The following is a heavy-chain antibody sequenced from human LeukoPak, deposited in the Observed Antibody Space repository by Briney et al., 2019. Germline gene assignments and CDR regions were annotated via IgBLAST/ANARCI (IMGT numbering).Heavy chain of an antibody. V-gene: IGHV4-59*01. CDR1: GGSISSYY. J-gene: IGHJ4*02. D-gene: IGHD3-22*01. CDR2: IYYSGRT. CDR3: ARDPKDFYDTSNYLYFDY. Sequence: SETLSLTCTVSGGSISSYYWNWIRQPPGKGLEWIGYIYYSGRTNYNPSLKSRVTISIDTSKNQFSLKLSSVTAADTAVYYCARDPKDFYDTSNYLYFDYWGRGTLVTVSS.